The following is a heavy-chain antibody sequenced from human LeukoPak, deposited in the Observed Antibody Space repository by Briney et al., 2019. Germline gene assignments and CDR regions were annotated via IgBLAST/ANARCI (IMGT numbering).Heavy chain of an antibody. Sequence: GRTPRLSSAASEFTVRSNYESLVREGPGKGLEWVSVIYDGGRTDYADSVKGRITISRDNSKNTVFLQMNSLRAEDTAVYYCARDYNWGQGTLVTVSS. CDR3: ARDYN. V-gene: IGHV3-66*01. CDR1: EFTVRSNY. CDR2: IYDGGRT. J-gene: IGHJ4*02.